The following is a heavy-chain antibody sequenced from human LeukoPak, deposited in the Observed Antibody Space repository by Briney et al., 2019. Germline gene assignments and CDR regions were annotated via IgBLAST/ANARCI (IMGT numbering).Heavy chain of an antibody. CDR2: IYYSGST. J-gene: IGHJ4*02. Sequence: SETLSLTCTVSGGSISSSSYYWGWIRQPPGKGLEWIGSIYYSGSTYYNPSLKSRVTISVDTSKNRFSLKLSSVTAADTAVYYCARQLRWLQFAAQIDYWGQGTLVTVSS. CDR1: GGSISSSSYY. V-gene: IGHV4-39*01. CDR3: ARQLRWLQFAAQIDY. D-gene: IGHD5-24*01.